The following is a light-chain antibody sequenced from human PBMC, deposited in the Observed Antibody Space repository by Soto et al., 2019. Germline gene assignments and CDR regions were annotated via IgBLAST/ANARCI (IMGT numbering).Light chain of an antibody. CDR1: QSVSSN. V-gene: IGKV3-15*01. CDR2: GAS. Sequence: EIVMTQSPATLSVSPGERATLSCRASQSVSSNLAWYQQKPGQAPRLLIYGASTRATGIPARFSGSASGKEFTLTIRSLQSGDFAAYYWQTYNKLPQGMFGQGAKVHI. J-gene: IGKJ1*01. CDR3: QTYNKLPQGM.